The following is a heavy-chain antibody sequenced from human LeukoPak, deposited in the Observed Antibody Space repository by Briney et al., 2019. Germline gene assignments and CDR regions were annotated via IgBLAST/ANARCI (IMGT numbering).Heavy chain of an antibody. CDR2: IYYSGSA. J-gene: IGHJ6*02. CDR1: GGSISSYY. CDR3: ARSPRMQYSSSWYYYYGMDV. V-gene: IGHV4-59*12. Sequence: SETLSLTCTVSGGSISSYYWSWIRQPPGKGLEWIGYIYYSGSANYNPSLKSRVTISVDTSKNQFSLKLSPVTAADTAVYYCARSPRMQYSSSWYYYYGMDVWGQGTTVTVSS. D-gene: IGHD6-13*01.